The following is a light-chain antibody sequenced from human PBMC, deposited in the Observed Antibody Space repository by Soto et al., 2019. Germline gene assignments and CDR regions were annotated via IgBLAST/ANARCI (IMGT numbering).Light chain of an antibody. J-gene: IGKJ5*01. CDR2: LAS. CDR3: QQRLSWPIT. Sequence: EIVLTQSPATLSSFPGDIVTLSFRASQAVNTRLAWYQHKPGQAPRLLIYLASNRAAGVPARFSGSGSGTDFTLSISSLEPEDFAVYYCQQRLSWPITFGQGTRLEIK. V-gene: IGKV3D-11*01. CDR1: QAVNTR.